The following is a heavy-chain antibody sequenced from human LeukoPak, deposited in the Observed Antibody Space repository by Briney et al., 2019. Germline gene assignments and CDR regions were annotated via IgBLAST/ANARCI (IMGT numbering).Heavy chain of an antibody. Sequence: PGGSLRLSCAASGFTFSSHDMHWVRQAPGKGLVWVSRINSDGTTTYYADSVKGRFTISRDNAKNTLFLQMNSLRAEDTAVHYCAKQIAAAGTPFDYWGQGTLVTVSS. J-gene: IGHJ4*02. V-gene: IGHV3-74*01. CDR3: AKQIAAAGTPFDY. D-gene: IGHD6-13*01. CDR1: GFTFSSHD. CDR2: INSDGTTT.